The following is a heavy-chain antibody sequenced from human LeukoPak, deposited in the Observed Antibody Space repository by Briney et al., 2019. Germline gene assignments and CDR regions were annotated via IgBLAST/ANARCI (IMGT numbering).Heavy chain of an antibody. CDR1: GGSISSYY. D-gene: IGHD3-22*01. V-gene: IGHV4-59*01. J-gene: IGHJ3*02. CDR2: IYYSGST. CDR3: ARGADYYDSSGYYYLPSDI. Sequence: PSETLSLTCTVSGGSISSYYWSWIRQPPGKGLEWIGYIYYSGSTNYNPSLKSRVTISVDTSENQFSLKLSSVTAADTAVYYCARGADYYDSSGYYYLPSDIWGQGTMVTVSS.